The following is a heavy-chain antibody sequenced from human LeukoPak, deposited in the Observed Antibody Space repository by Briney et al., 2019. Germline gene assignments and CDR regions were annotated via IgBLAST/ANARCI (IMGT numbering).Heavy chain of an antibody. Sequence: SETLSLTCTVSGGSISSYYWTWIRQPPGKGLEWIGYIYYSGSTNYNPSLKSRVTISVDTSKNQFSLKLSSVTAADTAVYYCARGGVLKSVDYWGQGTLVAVSS. D-gene: IGHD3-16*01. CDR1: GGSISSYY. CDR3: ARGGVLKSVDY. V-gene: IGHV4-59*01. J-gene: IGHJ4*02. CDR2: IYYSGST.